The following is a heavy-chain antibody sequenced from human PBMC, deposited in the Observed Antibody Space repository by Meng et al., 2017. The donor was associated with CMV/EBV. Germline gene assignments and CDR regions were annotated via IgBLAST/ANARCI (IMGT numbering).Heavy chain of an antibody. CDR2: ISTSGATT. J-gene: IGHJ4*02. CDR1: GFMFNFYA. V-gene: IGHV3-23*01. D-gene: IGHD4-17*01. Sequence: SGFMFNFYAMSWVRQGPGKGLEWVSAISTSGATTYYADSVKGRFTISRDNSKNTLYLQMNSLRAEDTAIYYCAKVSITGAVTTPFGSWGLGTLVTVSS. CDR3: AKVSITGAVTTPFGS.